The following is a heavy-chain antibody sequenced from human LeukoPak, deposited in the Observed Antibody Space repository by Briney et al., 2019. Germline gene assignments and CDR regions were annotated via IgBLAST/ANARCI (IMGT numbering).Heavy chain of an antibody. Sequence: GGSLRLSCVVSGFTFTNYGMHSVRQAPGKGLDWVASIAYDGSNENYAESVKGRFTISRDNSKNTLYLQLNSLRAEDTAVYYCARPSGSVTIFGVVDYFDYWGQGSLVTVSS. CDR2: IAYDGSNE. J-gene: IGHJ4*02. CDR1: GFTFTNYG. D-gene: IGHD3-3*01. CDR3: ARPSGSVTIFGVVDYFDY. V-gene: IGHV3-30*04.